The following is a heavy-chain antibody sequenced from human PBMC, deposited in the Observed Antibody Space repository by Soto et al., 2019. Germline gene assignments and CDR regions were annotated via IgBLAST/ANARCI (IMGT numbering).Heavy chain of an antibody. J-gene: IGHJ6*02. V-gene: IGHV4-31*03. Sequence: PSETLSLTCTVSGGSISSGGYYWSWIRQHPGKGLEWIGYIYYSGSTYYNPSLKSRVTISVDTSKNQFSLKLSSVTAADTAMYYCARDKAAARPQYYFYALDVWGQGTTVTVSS. CDR3: ARDKAAARPQYYFYALDV. CDR1: GGSISSGGYY. CDR2: IYYSGST. D-gene: IGHD6-6*01.